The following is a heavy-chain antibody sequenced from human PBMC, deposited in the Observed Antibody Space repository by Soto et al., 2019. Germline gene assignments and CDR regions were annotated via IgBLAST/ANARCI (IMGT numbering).Heavy chain of an antibody. D-gene: IGHD3-10*01. CDR1: GFTFTSYA. V-gene: IGHV1-3*01. CDR2: IDGGSGNT. Sequence: ASVKVSCKSSGFTFTSYAIHWLRQAPGQRPQWMGWIDGGSGNTKYSQDFQGRVTFTRDTFATTAYLELSSLRSEDTAVYYCARVPPWGNSAGDYYIQHYDSWGQGTPVTVSS. CDR3: ARVPPWGNSAGDYYIQHYDS. J-gene: IGHJ4*02.